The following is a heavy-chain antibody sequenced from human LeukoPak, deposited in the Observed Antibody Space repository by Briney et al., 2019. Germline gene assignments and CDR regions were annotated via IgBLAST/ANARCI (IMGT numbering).Heavy chain of an antibody. D-gene: IGHD5-18*01. V-gene: IGHV4-39*01. CDR1: GVSISSSSAY. J-gene: IGHJ4*02. Sequence: SETLSLTFTVSGVSISSSSAYWSWIRQPPGKGLEWIGSIYYSKNTYYNPSLKSRVTIFADTSKNQFSLTLGSVSITDTAVYYLVSLRGFSYGYFDYWGQGTLVTVSS. CDR2: IYYSKNT. CDR3: VSLRGFSYGYFDY.